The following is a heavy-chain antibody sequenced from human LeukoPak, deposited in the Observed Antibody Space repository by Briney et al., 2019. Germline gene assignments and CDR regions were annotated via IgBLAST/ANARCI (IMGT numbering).Heavy chain of an antibody. D-gene: IGHD2-21*02. Sequence: SETLSLTCAVYGGSFIGYYWSWIRQPPGKGLEWIGEINHSGGANYNPSLKSRVTISADTSKSQFSLKLGSVTAADTAVYYCARLTPPRGLTERYYFDYWGQGTLVIVSS. CDR3: ARLTPPRGLTERYYFDY. CDR2: INHSGGA. V-gene: IGHV4-34*01. J-gene: IGHJ4*02. CDR1: GGSFIGYY.